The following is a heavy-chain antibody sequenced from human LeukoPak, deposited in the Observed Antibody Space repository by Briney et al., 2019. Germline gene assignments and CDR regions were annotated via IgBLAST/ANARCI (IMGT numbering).Heavy chain of an antibody. Sequence: GGSLRLSCAASGFSFSGYTMHWVRQAPGKGLEYVSAINSNGGSTYYANSVKGRFTISRDNSKDTLYLQMGSLRAEDMAVYYCARYSSCRYFDYWGQGTLVTVSS. CDR2: INSNGGST. V-gene: IGHV3-64*01. D-gene: IGHD6-19*01. CDR1: GFSFSGYT. J-gene: IGHJ4*02. CDR3: ARYSSCRYFDY.